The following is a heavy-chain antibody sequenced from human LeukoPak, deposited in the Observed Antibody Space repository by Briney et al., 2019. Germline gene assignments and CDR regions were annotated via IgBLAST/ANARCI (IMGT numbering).Heavy chain of an antibody. D-gene: IGHD3-10*01. CDR2: IYHSGST. J-gene: IGHJ5*02. Sequence: SETLSLTCNVSGGSISSSDYYWAWIRQPPGKGLEWIGSIYHSGSTYYNPSLKSRVTISVDTSKNQFSLKLNSVTATDTAVYYCARRLWFGESAWGQGTLVTVSS. V-gene: IGHV4-39*01. CDR1: GGSISSSDYY. CDR3: ARRLWFGESA.